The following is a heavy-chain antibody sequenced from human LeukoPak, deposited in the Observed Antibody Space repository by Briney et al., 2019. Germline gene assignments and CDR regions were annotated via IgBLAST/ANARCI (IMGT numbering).Heavy chain of an antibody. Sequence: SETLSLTCTVSGGSISSYYWSWIRQPPGKGLEWIGYIYYSGSTDYNPSLKSRVTISVDTSKNQFSLKLSSVTAADTAVYYCARHMGGQQLVDNDAFDIWGQGTMVTVSS. D-gene: IGHD6-13*01. J-gene: IGHJ3*02. CDR3: ARHMGGQQLVDNDAFDI. V-gene: IGHV4-59*08. CDR2: IYYSGST. CDR1: GGSISSYY.